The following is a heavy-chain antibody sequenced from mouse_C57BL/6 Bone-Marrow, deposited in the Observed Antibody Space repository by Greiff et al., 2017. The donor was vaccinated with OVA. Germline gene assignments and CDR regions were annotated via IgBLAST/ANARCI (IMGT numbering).Heavy chain of an antibody. V-gene: IGHV7-1*01. J-gene: IGHJ1*03. CDR3: ARDDYYWYFDV. CDR1: GFTFSDFY. CDR2: SRNKANDYTT. Sequence: VKLMESGGGLVQSGRSLRLSCAPSGFTFSDFYMEWVRQAPGKGLEWIAASRNKANDYTTEYSASVKGRFIVSRDTSQSILYLQMNALRAEDTAIYYCARDDYYWYFDVWGTGTTVTVSS.